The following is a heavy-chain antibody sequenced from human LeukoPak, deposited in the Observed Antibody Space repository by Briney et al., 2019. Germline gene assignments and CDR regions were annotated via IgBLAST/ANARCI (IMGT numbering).Heavy chain of an antibody. J-gene: IGHJ4*02. Sequence: GGSLSLSCAASGFTFDNYAMTWVRQGPGKGLEWIATISGSGGSTYYADSVKGRFTISRDNSKNTLYLQMNSLRAEDTAIYYCAKASRDIPAAGPSGYYFDYWGQGTLVTVSS. CDR2: ISGSGGST. CDR3: AKASRDIPAAGPSGYYFDY. D-gene: IGHD6-13*01. V-gene: IGHV3-23*01. CDR1: GFTFDNYA.